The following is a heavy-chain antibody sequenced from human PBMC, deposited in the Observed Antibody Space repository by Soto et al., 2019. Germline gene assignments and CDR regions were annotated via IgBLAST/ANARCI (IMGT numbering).Heavy chain of an antibody. V-gene: IGHV2-5*02. Sequence: QITLKEAGPTLVKPTQTLTLTCTISGFSLSRSGVGLGWIRQPPGKAPEWLALIYWDDDKRYIPSLNRRLTITKDTSKDQVVLTMTNVDPVDKATHACAHRYCYVRAFDIWGQGTMVTVAS. CDR1: GFSLSRSGVG. D-gene: IGHD3-10*02. CDR2: IYWDDDK. CDR3: AHRYCYVRAFDI. J-gene: IGHJ3*02.